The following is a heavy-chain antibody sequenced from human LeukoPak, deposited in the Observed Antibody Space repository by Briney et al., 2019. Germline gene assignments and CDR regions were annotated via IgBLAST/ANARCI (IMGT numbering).Heavy chain of an antibody. Sequence: SGPTLVKPTQTLTLTCTFSGFSLTSSGVGVGCIRQPPGKALEWLALIYWDDDKRYNTSLKSRLTITKDTAKNQVVLTMTNMDPVDTATYYCAHSSYYSCYFDYWGQGTLVTVST. D-gene: IGHD3-22*01. CDR1: GFSLTSSGVG. V-gene: IGHV2-5*02. CDR3: AHSSYYSCYFDY. J-gene: IGHJ4*02. CDR2: IYWDDDK.